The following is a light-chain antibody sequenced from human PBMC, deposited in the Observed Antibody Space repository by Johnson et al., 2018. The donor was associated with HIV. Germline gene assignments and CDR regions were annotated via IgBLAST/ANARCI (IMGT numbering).Light chain of an antibody. J-gene: IGLJ1*01. CDR1: SSNIGNSY. Sequence: QSVLTQPPSVSAAPGQKVTISCSGSSSNIGNSYISWYQQLPGTAPKLLIYKNDQRPSGIPDRFSGSKSGTSATLGITGVQTGDEADYYCGTWDSSLSASYVFGTGTKVTVL. CDR3: GTWDSSLSASYV. CDR2: KND. V-gene: IGLV1-51*02.